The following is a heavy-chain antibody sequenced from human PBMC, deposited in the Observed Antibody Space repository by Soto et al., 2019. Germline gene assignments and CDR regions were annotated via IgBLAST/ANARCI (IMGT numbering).Heavy chain of an antibody. V-gene: IGHV3-30*03. CDR2: ISNDGSNE. CDR1: GFTFSSYE. J-gene: IGHJ4*02. CDR3: ARGHGSRYYEFWSGYYKAPDFDY. D-gene: IGHD3-3*01. Sequence: PGGSLRLSCPASGFTFSSYEMNWVRQAPGKGLEWAARISNDGSNEYYVDSVKGRFTISRDNSKNTLYLQMDSLRSEDTAVYYCARGHGSRYYEFWSGYYKAPDFDYWGQGTLVTVSS.